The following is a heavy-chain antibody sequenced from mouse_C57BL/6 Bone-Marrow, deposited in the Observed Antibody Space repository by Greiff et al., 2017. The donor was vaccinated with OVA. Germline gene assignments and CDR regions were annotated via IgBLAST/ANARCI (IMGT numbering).Heavy chain of an antibody. D-gene: IGHD2-1*01. J-gene: IGHJ2*01. CDR2: INYDGSST. V-gene: IGHV5-16*01. Sequence: EVMLVESEGGLVQPGSSMKLSCTASGFTFSDYYMAWVRQVPEKGLEWVANINYDGSSTYYLDSLKSRFIISRDNAKNILYLQMSSLKSEDTATYYCARDGNGFGYWGQGTTLTVSS. CDR1: GFTFSDYY. CDR3: ARDGNGFGY.